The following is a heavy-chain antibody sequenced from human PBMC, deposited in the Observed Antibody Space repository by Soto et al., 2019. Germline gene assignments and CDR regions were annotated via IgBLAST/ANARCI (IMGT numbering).Heavy chain of an antibody. J-gene: IGHJ6*02. CDR1: GFTFKTHA. V-gene: IGHV3-30*18. Sequence: QVQLVESGGGVVQPGTSLRLSCAASGFTFKTHAMHWVRQAPGKGLEWMAVIAYDGNEKFYADSMKGRFTISRDNSKNALYLQINTLRNEDTAVYYCGKDVGDYVPYYYGVDVWGQGTTVTVSS. CDR3: GKDVGDYVPYYYGVDV. CDR2: IAYDGNEK. D-gene: IGHD1-26*01.